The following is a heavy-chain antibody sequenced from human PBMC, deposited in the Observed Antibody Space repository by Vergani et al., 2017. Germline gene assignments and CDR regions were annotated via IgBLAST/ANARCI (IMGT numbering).Heavy chain of an antibody. Sequence: QLQLQESGPGLVKPSETLSLTCTVSGGSISSSSYYWGWIRQPPGKGLEWIGYIYYSGSTYYNPSLKSRVTISVDTSKNQFSLKLSSVTAADTAVYYCARVRAAGYFSPYGMDVWGQGTTVTVSS. J-gene: IGHJ6*02. CDR1: GGSISSSSYY. D-gene: IGHD6-19*01. CDR2: IYYSGST. CDR3: ARVRAAGYFSPYGMDV. V-gene: IGHV4-39*07.